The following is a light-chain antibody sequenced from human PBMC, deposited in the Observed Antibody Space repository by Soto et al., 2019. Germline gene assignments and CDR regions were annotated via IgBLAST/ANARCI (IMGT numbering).Light chain of an antibody. Sequence: QSALTQPRSVSGSPGQSVTISCTGTSSDVGAYNYVSWYQQHPGKAPKLILYDVTKRPSGVPDRFAGSKSGNTASLTISGLQAEDEADYHCCSYAGSYFFVFGTGTQLTVL. CDR1: SSDVGAYNY. J-gene: IGLJ7*01. V-gene: IGLV2-11*01. CDR2: DVT. CDR3: CSYAGSYFFV.